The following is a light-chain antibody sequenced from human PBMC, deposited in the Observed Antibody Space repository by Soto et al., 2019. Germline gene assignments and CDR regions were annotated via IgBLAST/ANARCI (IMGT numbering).Light chain of an antibody. V-gene: IGLV1-47*01. J-gene: IGLJ3*02. Sequence: QSVLTQPPSASGTPGQRVTISCPGSSSNIGSNSVYWYQQFPGTAPKLLIYMNNQRPSGVPDRFSGSKSGTSASLAISGLRSEDEADYYCAAWDDSLSVVFGGGTKVTVL. CDR2: MNN. CDR3: AAWDDSLSVV. CDR1: SSNIGSNS.